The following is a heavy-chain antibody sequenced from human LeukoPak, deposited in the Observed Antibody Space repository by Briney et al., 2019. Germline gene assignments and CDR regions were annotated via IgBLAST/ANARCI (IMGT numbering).Heavy chain of an antibody. D-gene: IGHD5-12*01. CDR1: GFSFSSYE. CDR2: INSGHSV. Sequence: GGPLRLSCVVSGFSFSSYEMNWVRQAPGKGLEWVSYINSGHSVHYADSVKGRFTFSRDNPRGSLYLQMNSLRAEDTAVYYCARSLSGYITDSLFEQWGQGTLVSVSS. CDR3: ARSLSGYITDSLFEQ. V-gene: IGHV3-48*03. J-gene: IGHJ4*02.